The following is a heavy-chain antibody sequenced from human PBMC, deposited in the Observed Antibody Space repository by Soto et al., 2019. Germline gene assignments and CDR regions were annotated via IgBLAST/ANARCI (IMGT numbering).Heavy chain of an antibody. J-gene: IGHJ4*02. CDR2: ILYDGSKK. CDR3: AKDRGALRWSEEHYYFDY. V-gene: IGHV3-30*18. Sequence: QEYLVQSGGGVVQPGGSLRLSCVASGFTFSSYGMHWVRQAPGKGLEWVAVILYDGSKKYYADSMKGRFTIFRDNSKNTLYLQMNSLRAEDSALYYCAKDRGALRWSEEHYYFDYWGQGSLVTVSS. CDR1: GFTFSSYG. D-gene: IGHD2-15*01.